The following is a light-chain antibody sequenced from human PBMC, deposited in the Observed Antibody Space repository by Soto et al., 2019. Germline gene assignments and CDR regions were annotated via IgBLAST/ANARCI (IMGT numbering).Light chain of an antibody. CDR3: QQYNNWPT. CDR2: GAS. J-gene: IGKJ3*01. CDR1: RGFNTN. V-gene: IGKV3-15*01. Sequence: EIVMTQSPATLSVSPGKKPTPPARASRGFNTNLPGYQQKPGQAPRPLIYGASTRATGIPARFSGSGSGTEFTLTISSLQSEDFAVYYCQQYNNWPTFGPGTKVDIK.